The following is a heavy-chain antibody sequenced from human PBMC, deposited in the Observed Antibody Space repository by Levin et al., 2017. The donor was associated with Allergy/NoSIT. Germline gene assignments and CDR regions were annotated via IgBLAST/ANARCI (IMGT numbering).Heavy chain of an antibody. Sequence: SETLSLTCTVSGGSISSSSYYWGWIRQPPGKGLEWIGSIYYSGSTYYNPSLKSRVTISVDTSKNQFSLNLNSVTAADTAAYYCARHGEHEGSDPLWFRTNTKNWFDPWGQGTLVTVSS. V-gene: IGHV4-39*01. J-gene: IGHJ5*02. CDR1: GGSISSSSYY. CDR3: ARHGEHEGSDPLWFRTNTKNWFDP. CDR2: IYYSGST. D-gene: IGHD3-10*01.